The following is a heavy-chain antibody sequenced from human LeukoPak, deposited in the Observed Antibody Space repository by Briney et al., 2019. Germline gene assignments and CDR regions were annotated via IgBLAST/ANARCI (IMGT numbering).Heavy chain of an antibody. J-gene: IGHJ4*02. Sequence: GGPLRLSCAASGFTFSNYGIHWVRQAPGKGLEWVAVISSDGNHKYYADSVKGRFTISRDNSKNTLYLQMNSLRTEDTAVYYCASLLLYCSGSTCYSDYWGQGTLVTVSS. CDR2: ISSDGNHK. CDR3: ASLLLYCSGSTCYSDY. D-gene: IGHD2-15*01. CDR1: GFTFSNYG. V-gene: IGHV3-30*03.